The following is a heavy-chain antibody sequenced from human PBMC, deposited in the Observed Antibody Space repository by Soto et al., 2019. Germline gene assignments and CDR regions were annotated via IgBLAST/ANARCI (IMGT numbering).Heavy chain of an antibody. CDR3: ARDGSEWDNWNDVGMRFDP. J-gene: IGHJ5*02. V-gene: IGHV1-18*01. CDR2: ISAYNGNT. CDR1: GYTFTSYG. D-gene: IGHD1-20*01. Sequence: QVQLVQSGAEVKKPGASVKVSCKASGYTFTSYGISWVRQAPGQGLEWMGWISAYNGNTNYAQKLQGRVTMTTDTSTSTAYMELRRWRSDDTAVYYCARDGSEWDNWNDVGMRFDPWGQVTLVTVSS.